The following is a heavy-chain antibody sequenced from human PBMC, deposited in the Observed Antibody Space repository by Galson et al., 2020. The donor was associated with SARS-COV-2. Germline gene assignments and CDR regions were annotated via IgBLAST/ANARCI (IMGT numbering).Heavy chain of an antibody. D-gene: IGHD2-15*01. CDR3: ATYSVVVVAPTPLRADY. CDR1: GYSISSGYF. Sequence: SETLSLTCTVSGYSISSGYFWGWIRQPPGKRLQWMGSIYHSGSTYYNPSPKSRVTISVDTSKNQFSLKLSSVTAADTAVYYCATYSVVVVAPTPLRADYWGQGTLVTVSS. CDR2: IYHSGST. J-gene: IGHJ4*02. V-gene: IGHV4-38-2*02.